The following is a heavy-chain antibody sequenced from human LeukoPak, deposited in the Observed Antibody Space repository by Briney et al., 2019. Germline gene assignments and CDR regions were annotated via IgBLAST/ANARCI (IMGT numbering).Heavy chain of an antibody. CDR2: ISQDGSVT. CDR3: ARALTDTRNGLDI. D-gene: IGHD3-9*01. V-gene: IGHV3-74*01. Sequence: GSLRLSCAAYGFTLRRNWMHWVRQVPGKGLMRVSRISQDGSVTNSADSVQGRFTISRDDAKNTLYLQMNSLRAEDTAVCYCARALTDTRNGLDIWGQGTMVTVSS. J-gene: IGHJ3*02. CDR1: GFTLRRNW.